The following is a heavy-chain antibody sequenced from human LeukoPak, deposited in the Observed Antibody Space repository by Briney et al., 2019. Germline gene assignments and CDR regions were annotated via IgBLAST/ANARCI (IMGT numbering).Heavy chain of an antibody. CDR3: ARDIHSSSWYWGFDY. Sequence: SQTLSLTCTVSGGSISSYYWSWIRQPPGKGLEWIGYIYYSGSTNYNPSLKSRVTISVDTSKNQFSLKLSSVTAADTAVYYCARDIHSSSWYWGFDYWGQGTLVTVSS. D-gene: IGHD6-13*01. CDR2: IYYSGST. J-gene: IGHJ4*02. V-gene: IGHV4-59*01. CDR1: GGSISSYY.